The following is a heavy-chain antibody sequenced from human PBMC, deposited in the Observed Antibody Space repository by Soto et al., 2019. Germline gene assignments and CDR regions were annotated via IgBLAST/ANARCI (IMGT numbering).Heavy chain of an antibody. CDR1: GFSLSNARMG. J-gene: IGHJ5*02. D-gene: IGHD3-10*01. Sequence: SGPTLVNPTETLTLTCTVSGFSLSNARMGVSWTRQPPGKALEWLAHIFSNDEKSYSTSLKSRLTISKDTSKSQVVLTMTNMDPVDTGTYYCARIAVTSAGDPNRFDPWGQGTPVTVSS. V-gene: IGHV2-26*01. CDR2: IFSNDEK. CDR3: ARIAVTSAGDPNRFDP.